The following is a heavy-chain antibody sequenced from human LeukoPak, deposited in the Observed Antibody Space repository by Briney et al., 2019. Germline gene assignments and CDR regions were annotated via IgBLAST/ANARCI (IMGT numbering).Heavy chain of an antibody. D-gene: IGHD2-15*01. CDR3: ARERGYCSGGSCYSADAFDI. CDR1: GYTFTSYG. V-gene: IGHV1-18*01. J-gene: IGHJ3*02. CDR2: ISAYNGNT. Sequence: ASVKVSCKASGYTFTSYGISWVRQAPGQGLEWMGWISAYNGNTNYAQKFQGRVTMTRDTSISTAYMELSRLRSDDTAVYYCARERGYCSGGSCYSADAFDIWGQGTMVTVSS.